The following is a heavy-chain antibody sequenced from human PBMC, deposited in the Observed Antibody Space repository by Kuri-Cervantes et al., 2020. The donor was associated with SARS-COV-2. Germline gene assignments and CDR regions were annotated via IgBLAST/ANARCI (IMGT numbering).Heavy chain of an antibody. CDR1: GSTFSSYG. CDR2: ISYDGSNK. V-gene: IGHV3-30*18. J-gene: IGHJ4*02. CDR3: VKEERTAFDY. Sequence: GESLKISCAASGSTFSSYGMHWVRQAPGKGLEWVAVISYDGSNKYYADSVKGRFTISRDNSKNTLYLQMNSLRAEDTAVYYCVKEERTAFDYWGQGTLVTVSS.